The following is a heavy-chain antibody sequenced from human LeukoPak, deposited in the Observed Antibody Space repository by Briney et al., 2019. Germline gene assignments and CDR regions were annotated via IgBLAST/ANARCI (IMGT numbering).Heavy chain of an antibody. V-gene: IGHV1-46*01. CDR2: INLSDDST. J-gene: IGHJ4*02. CDR3: ARRDYHGSSAFLDY. Sequence: ASVKVSCKASGYTFASYYIHWVRQAPGQGLEWMGIINLSDDSTTYAQQFQGRATMTRDTSSSTVYMELSSLRSEDTAVYYCARRDYHGSSAFLDYWGQGTLVTVSS. CDR1: GYTFASYY. D-gene: IGHD3-22*01.